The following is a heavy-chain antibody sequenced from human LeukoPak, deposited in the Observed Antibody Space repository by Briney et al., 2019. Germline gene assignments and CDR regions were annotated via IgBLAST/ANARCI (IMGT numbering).Heavy chain of an antibody. CDR1: EFTFTSYE. CDR2: ISSSGNTI. J-gene: IGHJ3*02. V-gene: IGHV3-48*03. D-gene: IGHD6-6*01. CDR3: ARGPSIAARYDAFDI. Sequence: GGSLRLACAASEFTFTSYELNWVRQAPGKGLEWVSYISSSGNTISYADSVKGRFTISRDNAKNSLYLQVISLRAEDTAVYYCARGPSIAARYDAFDIWGQGTMVTVSS.